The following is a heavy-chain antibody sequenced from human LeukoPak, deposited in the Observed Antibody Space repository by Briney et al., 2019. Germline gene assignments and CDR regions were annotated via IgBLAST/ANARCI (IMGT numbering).Heavy chain of an antibody. V-gene: IGHV3-23*01. CDR3: ARASENPIKSVWGSYRMYYFDY. J-gene: IGHJ4*02. CDR2: ISPTGAST. D-gene: IGHD3-16*02. CDR1: TFTFSRYA. Sequence: PGGSLRLSCAASTFTFSRYAMAWVRQAPGKGLEWVSAISPTGASTYYADSVKGRFTISRDNSKNTLSLEMNSLRAEDTAVYYCARASENPIKSVWGSYRMYYFDYWGQGTLVTVSS.